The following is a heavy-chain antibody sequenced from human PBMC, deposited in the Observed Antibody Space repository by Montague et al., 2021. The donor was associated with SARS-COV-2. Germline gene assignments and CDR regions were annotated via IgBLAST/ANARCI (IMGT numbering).Heavy chain of an antibody. CDR1: GDSISRSNW. D-gene: IGHD1/OR15-1a*01. V-gene: IGHV4-4*02. J-gene: IGHJ4*02. CDR2: IYHSGSP. CDR3: ARKTIYFDY. Sequence: SETLSLTCTVSGDSISRSNWWTWVRQPPGKGLEWIGEIYHSGSPNYNPSLKSRVTISVDRSKSQSSLNLRSVTAADTAVYYCARKTIYFDYWGQGTLVTVSP.